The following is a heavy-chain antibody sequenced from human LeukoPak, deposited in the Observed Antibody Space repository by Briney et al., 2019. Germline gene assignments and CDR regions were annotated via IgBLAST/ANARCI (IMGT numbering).Heavy chain of an antibody. J-gene: IGHJ6*03. CDR1: GFSFSSYW. CDR2: IKQEGSAR. D-gene: IGHD3-10*01. CDR3: ARSSITMVRGVIKSTTSWYHYYNMDV. V-gene: IGHV3-7*01. Sequence: GGSLRLSCVASGFSFSSYWMSWVRQTPGKGLEWVANIKQEGSARYYVDSVTGRFTIARDNAKNSLYLQMNSLRAEDTAVYYCARSSITMVRGVIKSTTSWYHYYNMDVWGKGTTVTVSS.